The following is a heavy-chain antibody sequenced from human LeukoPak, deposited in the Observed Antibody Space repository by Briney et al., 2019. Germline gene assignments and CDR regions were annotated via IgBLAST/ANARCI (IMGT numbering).Heavy chain of an antibody. V-gene: IGHV4-59*08. CDR3: ARQGDGVEYFYAVDV. Sequence: SETLSLTCTVSGGSLSPCYWGWIRQPPGKGLEWIAFIHYSGSTNYNLSLRTRVTISVDTTKNQFSLKVSSVTAADTAIYYCARQGDGVEYFYAVDVWGQGTTVTASS. CDR1: GGSLSPCY. J-gene: IGHJ6*02. D-gene: IGHD3-16*01. CDR2: IHYSGST.